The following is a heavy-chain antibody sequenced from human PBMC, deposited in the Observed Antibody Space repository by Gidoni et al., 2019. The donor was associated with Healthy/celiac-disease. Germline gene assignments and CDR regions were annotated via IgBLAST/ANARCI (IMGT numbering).Heavy chain of an antibody. CDR3: ARDPALNWGQKPTYYFDY. CDR2: ISRSSSYI. V-gene: IGHV3-21*01. D-gene: IGHD7-27*01. J-gene: IGHJ4*02. Sequence: EVPLVESGGGLVKPGGSLSLSCAASGFTFSSYSMNWVRQAPGKGLEWLSSISRSSSYIYYADSVKGRFTISRDNAKNSLYLQMNSLRAEDTAVYYCARDPALNWGQKPTYYFDYWGQGTLVTVSS. CDR1: GFTFSSYS.